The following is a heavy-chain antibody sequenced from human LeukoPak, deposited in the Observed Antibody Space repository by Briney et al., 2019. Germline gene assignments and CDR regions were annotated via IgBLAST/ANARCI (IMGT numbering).Heavy chain of an antibody. CDR1: GYTFTSYD. V-gene: IGHV1-8*01. Sequence: ASVKVSFKASGYTFTSYDINWVRQATGQGLEWMGWMNPNSGNTGYAQKFQGRVTMTRNTSISTAYMELSSLRSEDTAVYYCALLDSSGYYYLAFDIWGQGTMVTVSS. CDR2: MNPNSGNT. D-gene: IGHD3-22*01. J-gene: IGHJ3*02. CDR3: ALLDSSGYYYLAFDI.